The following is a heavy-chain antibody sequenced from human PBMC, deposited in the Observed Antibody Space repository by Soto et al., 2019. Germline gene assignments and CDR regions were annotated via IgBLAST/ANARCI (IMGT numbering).Heavy chain of an antibody. CDR2: INPKNGGT. Sequence: ASVKVSCKASGYTFTGYYMHWVPQAPGQGLEWMGWINPKNGGTNYAQKFQGRVTMTRDTPISTAYMELSSLRSDDTAVYYCARDRPPDVRYGNSWHRFEPWGQGTMVTVSS. D-gene: IGHD2-15*01. J-gene: IGHJ5*02. V-gene: IGHV1-2*02. CDR3: ARDRPPDVRYGNSWHRFEP. CDR1: GYTFTGYY.